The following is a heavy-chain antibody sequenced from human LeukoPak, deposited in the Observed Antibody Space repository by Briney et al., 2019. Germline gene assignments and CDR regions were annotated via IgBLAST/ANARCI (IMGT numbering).Heavy chain of an antibody. CDR2: IYYSGST. J-gene: IGHJ6*03. D-gene: IGHD2-15*01. Sequence: SETLSLTCTVSGGSISSYYWSWIRQPPGKGLEWIGYIYYSGSTNYNPSLKSRVTISVDTSKNQFSLKLSSVTAADTAVYYCARESRYCSGGSCYLEGYYYMDVWGKGTTVTVSS. CDR3: ARESRYCSGGSCYLEGYYYMDV. CDR1: GGSISSYY. V-gene: IGHV4-59*01.